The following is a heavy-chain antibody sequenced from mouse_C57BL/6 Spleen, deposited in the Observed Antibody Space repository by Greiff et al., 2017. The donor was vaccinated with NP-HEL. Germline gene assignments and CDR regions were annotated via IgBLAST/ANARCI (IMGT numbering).Heavy chain of an antibody. CDR3: ARDYGRLDY. V-gene: IGHV5-16*01. J-gene: IGHJ2*01. Sequence: VQLKESEGGLVQPGSSMKLSCTASGFTFSDYYMAWVRQVPEKGLEWVANINYDGSSTYYLDSLKSRFIISRDNAKNILYLQMSSLKSEDTATYYCARDYGRLDYWGQGTTLTVSS. CDR1: GFTFSDYY. CDR2: INYDGSST. D-gene: IGHD1-1*01.